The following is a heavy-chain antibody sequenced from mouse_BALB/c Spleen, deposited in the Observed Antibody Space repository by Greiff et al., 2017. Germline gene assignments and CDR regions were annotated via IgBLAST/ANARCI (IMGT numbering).Heavy chain of an antibody. J-gene: IGHJ4*01. CDR1: GDSITSGY. CDR3: ARTTVVAMDYAMDY. Sequence: EVKLVESGPSLVKPSQTLSLTCSVTGDSITSGYWNWIRKFPGNKLEYMGYISYSGSTYYNPSLKSRISITRDTSKNQYYLQLNSVTTEDTATYYCARTTVVAMDYAMDYWGQGTSVTVSS. V-gene: IGHV3-8*02. CDR2: ISYSGST. D-gene: IGHD1-1*01.